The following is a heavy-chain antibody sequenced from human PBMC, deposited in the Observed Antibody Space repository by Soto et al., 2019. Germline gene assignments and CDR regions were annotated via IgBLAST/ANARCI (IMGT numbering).Heavy chain of an antibody. V-gene: IGHV3-74*01. D-gene: IGHD4-17*01. CDR1: GFTFSSYW. CDR2: INSDGSST. CDR3: ARDMGPADYGDIDEIDY. J-gene: IGHJ4*02. Sequence: GGSLRLSCAASGFTFSSYWMHWVRQAPGKGLVWVSRINSDGSSTSYADSVKGRFTISRDNAKNTLYLQMNSLRAEDTAVYYCARDMGPADYGDIDEIDYWGQGTLVTVSS.